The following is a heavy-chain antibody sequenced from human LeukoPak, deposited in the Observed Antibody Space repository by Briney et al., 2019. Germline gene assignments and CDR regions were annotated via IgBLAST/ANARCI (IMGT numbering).Heavy chain of an antibody. CDR1: GGSMSSYY. Sequence: PSDTLSLTCTVSGGSMSSYYWSWIRQPPGKGLDWIGYIYYIGSTKYNPSLKSRVTISVDTSKNQFSLKLSSVTAADTAVYYCARVGYCSGGSCYFTWDYWGQGTLVTVSS. CDR2: IYYIGST. D-gene: IGHD2-15*01. V-gene: IGHV4-59*01. CDR3: ARVGYCSGGSCYFTWDY. J-gene: IGHJ4*02.